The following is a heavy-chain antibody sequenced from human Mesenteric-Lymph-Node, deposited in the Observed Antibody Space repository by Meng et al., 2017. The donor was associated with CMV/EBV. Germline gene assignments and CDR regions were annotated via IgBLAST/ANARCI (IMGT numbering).Heavy chain of an antibody. CDR3: ARDSDADDWFDP. D-gene: IGHD3-10*01. CDR2: TYYRSKRHN. J-gene: IGHJ5*02. CDR1: GDSVSRNSAA. Sequence: SQTLSLTCAISGDSVSRNSAAWNWIRQSPSRGLEWLGRTYYRSKRHNDYAASVKSRITINPDTSKNQFSLQLNSVTPADTAVYYCARDSDADDWFDPWGQGTLVTVSS. V-gene: IGHV6-1*01.